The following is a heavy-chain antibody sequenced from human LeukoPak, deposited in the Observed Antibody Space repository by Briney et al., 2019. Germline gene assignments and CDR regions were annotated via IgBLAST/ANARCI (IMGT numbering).Heavy chain of an antibody. CDR1: VGTFISYA. CDR3: ARDPSYYYDSSGYYASDAFDI. Sequence: SVNVSFKSSVGTFISYAISWVRQAPGQGLEWMGRIIPIFGTANYAQKFQGRVTITADKSTSTAYMELSSLRSEDTAVYYCARDPSYYYDSSGYYASDAFDIWGQGTMVTVSS. D-gene: IGHD3-22*01. V-gene: IGHV1-69*06. J-gene: IGHJ3*02. CDR2: IIPIFGTA.